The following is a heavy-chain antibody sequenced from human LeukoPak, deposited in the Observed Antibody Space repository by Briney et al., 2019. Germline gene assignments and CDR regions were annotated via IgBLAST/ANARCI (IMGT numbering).Heavy chain of an antibody. D-gene: IGHD2-15*01. CDR1: GFTLNDYA. CDR2: ISYNGGTI. J-gene: IGHJ3*02. CDR3: AKDGCSGGSCYGRSAFDI. V-gene: IGHV3-9*03. Sequence: GRSRRLSCAVSGFTLNDYAMHWVRQAPGKGLEWVSGISYNGGTIGFADSVKGRFTISRDNAKNSLYPQMNSLRAEDMALYYCAKDGCSGGSCYGRSAFDIWGQGTMVTVSS.